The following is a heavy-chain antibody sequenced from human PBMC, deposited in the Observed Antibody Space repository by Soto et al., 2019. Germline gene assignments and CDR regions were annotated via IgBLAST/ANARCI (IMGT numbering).Heavy chain of an antibody. V-gene: IGHV1-69*13. CDR3: ARFGSGLGYCSSTSCPNWFDP. CDR2: IIPIFGTA. Sequence: GASVKFSCRASGGTFSSYAISWVRQAPGQGLEWMGGIIPIFGTANYAQKFQGRVTITADESTSTAYMELSSLRSEDTAVYYCARFGSGLGYCSSTSCPNWFDPWGQGTLVTVSS. D-gene: IGHD2-2*01. J-gene: IGHJ5*02. CDR1: GGTFSSYA.